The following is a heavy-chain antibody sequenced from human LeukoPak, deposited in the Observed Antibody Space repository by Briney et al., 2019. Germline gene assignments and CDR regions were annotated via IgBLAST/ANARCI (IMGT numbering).Heavy chain of an antibody. CDR1: GGSISNYY. CDR3: ARDRITMVRGALRYYGMDV. J-gene: IGHJ6*01. CDR2: IYYSGST. D-gene: IGHD3-10*01. V-gene: IGHV4-59*01. Sequence: SETLPLTCTVSGGSISNYYWSWIRQPPGKGLEWIGYIYYSGSTNYNPSLKSRVTISVDTSKNQFSLKLNSVTAADTAVYYCARDRITMVRGALRYYGMDVWGQGATVTVSS.